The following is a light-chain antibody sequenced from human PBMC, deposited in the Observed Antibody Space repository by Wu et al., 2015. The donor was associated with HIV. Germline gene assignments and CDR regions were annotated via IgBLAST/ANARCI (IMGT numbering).Light chain of an antibody. J-gene: IGKJ1*01. V-gene: IGKV1-39*01. CDR3: QQSNTTPPRT. CDR1: QNIRTY. CDR2: AAT. Sequence: DIQVTQSPSSLSASVGDRVTITCRTSQNIRTYLNWYQQRPGTAPKVLIYAATSLQNGVPSRFSGSGSGTEFTLTINSLQPEDSATYYCQQSNTTPPRTFGQGTKVEIK.